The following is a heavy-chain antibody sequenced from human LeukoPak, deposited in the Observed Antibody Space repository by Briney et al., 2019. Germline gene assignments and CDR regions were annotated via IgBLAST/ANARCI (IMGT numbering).Heavy chain of an antibody. J-gene: IGHJ3*02. CDR1: GYTFTSYD. V-gene: IGHV1-8*01. CDR2: MNPNRGTT. Sequence: ASVKVSCKASGYTFTSYDINSVRQAPGQGLEWMGWMNPNRGTTGYAHQFQGRATMTRKTSISTAYMELSSLRSEDTAVYYCASPRAPQVRDGYNLDAFDIWGEGTMVTASS. CDR3: ASPRAPQVRDGYNLDAFDI. D-gene: IGHD5-24*01.